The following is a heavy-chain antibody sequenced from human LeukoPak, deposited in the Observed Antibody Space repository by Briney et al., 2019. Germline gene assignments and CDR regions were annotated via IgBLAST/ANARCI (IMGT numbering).Heavy chain of an antibody. CDR1: GYTFTGYY. CDR3: ARTFDTYSLSGLDY. CDR2: INPNSGGT. V-gene: IGHV1-2*02. D-gene: IGHD2-21*01. Sequence: ASVKVSCKASGYTFTGYYIHWVRQAPGQGLEWMGWINPNSGGTNHAQRFQGRVAMTRDTSISTAYMELSRLRSDDTAVYYCARTFDTYSLSGLDYWGQGSLVTVSS. J-gene: IGHJ4*02.